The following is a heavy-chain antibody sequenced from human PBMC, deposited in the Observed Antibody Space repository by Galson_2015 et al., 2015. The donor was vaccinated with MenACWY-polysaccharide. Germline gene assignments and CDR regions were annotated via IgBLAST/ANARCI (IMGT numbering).Heavy chain of an antibody. J-gene: IGHJ3*02. CDR1: GDSASRKSAT. D-gene: IGHD3-3*02. Sequence: CAISGDSASRKSATWNWIRQSPSRGLEWLGWTYYRTQWYNDFAVSVKSRITISPDTSKNQFSLQLNSVTPEDTAVYYCARDPSAFSAPSAFDIWGQGTVVTVSS. V-gene: IGHV6-1*01. CDR3: ARDPSAFSAPSAFDI. CDR2: TYYRTQWYN.